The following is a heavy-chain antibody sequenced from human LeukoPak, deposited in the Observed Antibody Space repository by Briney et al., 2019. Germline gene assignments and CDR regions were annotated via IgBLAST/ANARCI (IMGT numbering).Heavy chain of an antibody. CDR1: DGSISIYY. V-gene: IGHV4-59*01. CDR2: INYSGAT. CDR3: ARGLELGY. D-gene: IGHD1-1*01. Sequence: PSETLSLTCTVSDGSISIYYWSWIRQPPGKGLEWIGYINYSGATNYNPSLKSRVTMSIDTSKNQFSLKVISVTAADTAVYYCARGLELGYWGQGSLVTVSS. J-gene: IGHJ4*02.